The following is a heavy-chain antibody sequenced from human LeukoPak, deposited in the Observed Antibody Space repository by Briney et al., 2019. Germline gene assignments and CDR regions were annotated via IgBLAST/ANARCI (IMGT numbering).Heavy chain of an antibody. CDR3: ARDWASTGDDY. D-gene: IGHD7-27*01. CDR1: GGTFSSSA. CDR2: IIPILGIA. V-gene: IGHV1-69*04. J-gene: IGHJ4*02. Sequence: GASVKVSCKASGGTFSSSAISWVRQAPGQGLEWMGRIIPILGIANYAQKFQGRVTITADKSTSTAYMELSSLRSEDTAVYYCARDWASTGDDYWGQGTLVTVSS.